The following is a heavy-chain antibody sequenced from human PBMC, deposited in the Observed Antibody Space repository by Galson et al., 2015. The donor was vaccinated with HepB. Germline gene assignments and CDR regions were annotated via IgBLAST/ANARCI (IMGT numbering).Heavy chain of an antibody. CDR2: IKSKTDGGTT. CDR1: GFTFSNAW. D-gene: IGHD6-6*01. Sequence: SLRLSCAASGFTFSNAWMSWVRQAPGKGLEWVGRIKSKTDGGTTDYAAPVKGRFTISRDDSKNTLYLQMNSLKTEDTAVYYCTTDPSIAARPGDYWGQGTLVTVSS. J-gene: IGHJ4*02. CDR3: TTDPSIAARPGDY. V-gene: IGHV3-15*01.